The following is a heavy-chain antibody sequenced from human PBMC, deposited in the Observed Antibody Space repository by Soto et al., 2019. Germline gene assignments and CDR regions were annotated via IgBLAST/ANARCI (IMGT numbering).Heavy chain of an antibody. J-gene: IGHJ4*02. V-gene: IGHV4-4*02. CDR2: IYHSGST. CDR3: ARTSGYSSGWDFDY. CDR1: GGSISSSNW. D-gene: IGHD6-19*01. Sequence: PSETLSLTCAVSGGSISSSNWWSWVRQPPGKGLEWIGEIYHSGSTNYNPSLKSRVTISVDKSKNQFSLKLSSVTAADTAVYYCARTSGYSSGWDFDYWGQGTLVTVSS.